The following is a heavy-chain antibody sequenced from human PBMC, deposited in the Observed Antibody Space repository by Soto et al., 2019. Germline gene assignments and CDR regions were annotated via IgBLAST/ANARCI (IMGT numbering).Heavy chain of an antibody. Sequence: SETLSLTCAVYGGSFSGYYWSWIRQPPGKGLEWVGEINHSGSTNYNPSLKSRVTISVDTSKNQFSLKLSSVTAADTAVYYCARGRDGIVGATYAFDIWGQGTMVTVSS. CDR1: GGSFSGYY. J-gene: IGHJ3*02. CDR2: INHSGST. D-gene: IGHD1-26*01. CDR3: ARGRDGIVGATYAFDI. V-gene: IGHV4-34*01.